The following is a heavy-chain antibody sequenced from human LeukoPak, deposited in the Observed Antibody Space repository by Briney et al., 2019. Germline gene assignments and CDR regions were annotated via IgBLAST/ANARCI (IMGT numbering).Heavy chain of an antibody. Sequence: SQTLSLTCAVSGGSISSGGYSWSWIRQPAGKGLEWIGRIYTSGSTNYNPSLKSRVTMSVDTSKNQFSLKLSSVTAADTAVYYCARGEYSSSWSPVDYYYGMDVWGQGTTVTVSS. D-gene: IGHD6-13*01. CDR1: GGSISSGGYS. CDR2: IYTSGST. J-gene: IGHJ6*02. V-gene: IGHV4-61*02. CDR3: ARGEYSSSWSPVDYYYGMDV.